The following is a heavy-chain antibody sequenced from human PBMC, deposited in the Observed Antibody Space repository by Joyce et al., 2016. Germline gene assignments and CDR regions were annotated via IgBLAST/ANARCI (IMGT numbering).Heavy chain of an antibody. V-gene: IGHV3-33*01. CDR3: ARAGYGDYIVPFDP. CDR1: GFPFHTYA. CDR2: IWDDGIKA. D-gene: IGHD4-17*01. J-gene: IGHJ5*02. Sequence: QVQLVESGGGVVQPGRSLRLSCATSGFPFHTYAFHWVRQAPGKGLDWVEVIWDDGIKAFYADSVKGRFTVSRDNSKNMLFLQMNSLRAEDTAVYYCARAGYGDYIVPFDPWGQGTLVIVSS.